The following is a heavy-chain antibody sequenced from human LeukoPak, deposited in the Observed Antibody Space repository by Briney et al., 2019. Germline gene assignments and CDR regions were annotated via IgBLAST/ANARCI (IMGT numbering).Heavy chain of an antibody. CDR3: AKGGSSWSHPHAFDI. Sequence: PGGSLRLSCAASGFTFSSYAMSWVRQAPGKGPEWVSAISGSGGSTYYADSVKGRFTISRDNSKNTLYLQVNSLRAEDTAVYYCAKGGSSWSHPHAFDIWGQGTMVTVSS. J-gene: IGHJ3*02. CDR2: ISGSGGST. V-gene: IGHV3-23*01. CDR1: GFTFSSYA. D-gene: IGHD6-13*01.